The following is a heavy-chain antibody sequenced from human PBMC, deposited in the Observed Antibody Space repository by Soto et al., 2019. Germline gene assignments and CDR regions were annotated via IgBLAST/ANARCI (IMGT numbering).Heavy chain of an antibody. J-gene: IGHJ3*01. D-gene: IGHD3-22*01. CDR2: INVGTGYT. Sequence: VPLVQSGAEVKKPGASVKVSCRASGYTFTSDAMHWVRQAPGQGLEWLGWINVGTGYTTFSQKFQGRVSITRFTYASTAYMELSSLRSEDTAIYYCARAGAWGSNYDDAAFDAWGQGTKVTVSS. V-gene: IGHV1-3*01. CDR1: GYTFTSDA. CDR3: ARAGAWGSNYDDAAFDA.